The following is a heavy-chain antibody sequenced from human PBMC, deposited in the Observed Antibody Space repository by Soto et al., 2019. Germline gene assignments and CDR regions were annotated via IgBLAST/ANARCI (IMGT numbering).Heavy chain of an antibody. CDR3: ARGGYFYDSSGYPEYYFDY. CDR1: GYTFIIYG. V-gene: IGHV1-18*01. CDR2: MSADNGNT. Sequence: ASVKVSCKAPGYTFIIYGISWVRQAPGQGLEWMGWMSADNGNTNYAQNFQGRVTMTTDTSTSTAYMELRSLRSDDTAVYYCARGGYFYDSSGYPEYYFDYWGQGTLVTVSS. D-gene: IGHD3-22*01. J-gene: IGHJ4*02.